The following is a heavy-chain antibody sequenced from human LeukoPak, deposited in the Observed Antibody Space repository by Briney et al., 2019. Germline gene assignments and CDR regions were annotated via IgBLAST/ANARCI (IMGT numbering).Heavy chain of an antibody. V-gene: IGHV3-53*01. CDR2: IYSGGST. CDR1: GFTVSSNY. CDR3: AREFMVRGVIIS. D-gene: IGHD3-10*01. J-gene: IGHJ6*04. Sequence: GGSLRLSCAASGFTVSSNYMSWVRQAPGKGLEWVSVIYSGGSTHYADSVKGRFTISRDNAKNSLYLQMNSLRAEDTAVYYCAREFMVRGVIISWGKGTTVTVSS.